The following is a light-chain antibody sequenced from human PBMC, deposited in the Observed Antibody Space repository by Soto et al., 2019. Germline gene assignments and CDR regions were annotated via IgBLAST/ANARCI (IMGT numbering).Light chain of an antibody. Sequence: EIVMTQSPATLSVSPGERATLSCRASQSVSSTLAWYQQKPGQAPRLLIYAASTRATGIPARFSGSGSGTEFTLTISSLQSEDLAVYYCQQHNNWPYTSGQGTKLEIK. J-gene: IGKJ2*01. CDR1: QSVSST. V-gene: IGKV3-15*01. CDR2: AAS. CDR3: QQHNNWPYT.